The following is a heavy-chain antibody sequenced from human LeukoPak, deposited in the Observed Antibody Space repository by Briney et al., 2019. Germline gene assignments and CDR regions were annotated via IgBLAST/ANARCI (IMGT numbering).Heavy chain of an antibody. CDR1: GYTFTSYG. J-gene: IGHJ4*02. D-gene: IGHD3-22*01. Sequence: ASVKVSCKASGYTFTSYGISWVRQAPGQGLEWMGWISAYNGNTNYAQKLQGRVTMTTDTSTSTAYMELRSLRSDDTAVYYCARDSTVYYDSSGYHHFDYWGQGTLVTVSS. CDR3: ARDSTVYYDSSGYHHFDY. V-gene: IGHV1-18*01. CDR2: ISAYNGNT.